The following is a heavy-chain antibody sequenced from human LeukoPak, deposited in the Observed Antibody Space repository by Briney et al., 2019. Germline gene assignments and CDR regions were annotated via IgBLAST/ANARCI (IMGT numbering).Heavy chain of an antibody. J-gene: IGHJ4*02. CDR3: ARTESRANAFDY. Sequence: GGSLRLSCAASGFTFSSYSMNWVHQAPGKGLEWVSSISSSSSYIYYADSVKGRFTISRDNAKNSLYLQMNSLRAEDTAVYYCARTESRANAFDYWGQGTLVTVSS. CDR1: GFTFSSYS. V-gene: IGHV3-21*01. CDR2: ISSSSSYI.